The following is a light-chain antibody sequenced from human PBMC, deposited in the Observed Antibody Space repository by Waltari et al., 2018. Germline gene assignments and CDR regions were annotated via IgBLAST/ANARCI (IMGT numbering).Light chain of an antibody. CDR3: QHYDSYSAT. J-gene: IGKJ4*02. V-gene: IGKV1-5*03. CDR2: KAS. Sequence: DIQMTQSPSTLSASVGDRVTITCRASQSITRCLAWYQQKPGKAPKLLIYKASILESGVPSRFSGGGSGTEFTLTISSLQPDDFATYYCQHYDSYSATFGRGTKVEIK. CDR1: QSITRC.